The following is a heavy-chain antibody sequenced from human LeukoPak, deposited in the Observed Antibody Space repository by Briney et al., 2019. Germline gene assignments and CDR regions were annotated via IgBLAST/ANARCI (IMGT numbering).Heavy chain of an antibody. CDR3: VRVVINAGSDRNCDN. J-gene: IGHJ4*02. Sequence: PGGSLRLSCAASGFTFSAHYMDWVRQAPGKGLEWVGRIANKVDGYTAEYAASVRGRFTISRDDSENLLFLQMNSLKTEDTALYYCVRVVINAGSDRNCDNWGQGTLVTVSS. V-gene: IGHV3-72*01. CDR1: GFTFSAHY. CDR2: IANKVDGYTA. D-gene: IGHD5-12*01.